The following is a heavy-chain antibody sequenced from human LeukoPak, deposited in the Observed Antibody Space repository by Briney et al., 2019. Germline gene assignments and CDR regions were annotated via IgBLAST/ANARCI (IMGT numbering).Heavy chain of an antibody. Sequence: ASVKVSCKASGYTFNTYGVSWVRQAPGQGLEWMGLISAYNGDTKYAQNFKGRLSMATDTSTSTAYMELRSLTSDDTAVYYCARDPSNTSGWYIYFDYWGQGTLVTVSS. CDR3: ARDPSNTSGWYIYFDY. V-gene: IGHV1-18*01. CDR1: GYTFNTYG. D-gene: IGHD6-19*01. CDR2: ISAYNGDT. J-gene: IGHJ4*02.